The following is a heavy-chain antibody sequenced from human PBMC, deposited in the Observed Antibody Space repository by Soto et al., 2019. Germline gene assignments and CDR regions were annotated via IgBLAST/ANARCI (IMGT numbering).Heavy chain of an antibody. Sequence: QVHLVQSGAEVKKPGASVNVSCMASGYTFTSYGITWVRQAPGQGLEWMGWISAHNGNTDYAQKLQGRVIVTRDTSTSTAYMELRSLRSDDTAVYYCARGRYGDYWGQGALVTVSS. CDR1: GYTFTSYG. J-gene: IGHJ4*02. CDR3: ARGRYGDY. V-gene: IGHV1-18*01. CDR2: ISAHNGNT. D-gene: IGHD1-1*01.